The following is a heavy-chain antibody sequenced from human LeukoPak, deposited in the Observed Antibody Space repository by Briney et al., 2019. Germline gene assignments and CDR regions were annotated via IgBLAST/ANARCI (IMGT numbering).Heavy chain of an antibody. J-gene: IGHJ4*02. Sequence: GGSLRLSCAASGFTFSSYVMYWVRQAPGKGLEYVSSMIRYGGSTYYANSVKGRFTISRDNSKNTLYLQMGSLRAEDMAVYYCARGGQSKYDSSGYLNYFDYWGQGTLVTVSS. CDR1: GFTFSSYV. CDR3: ARGGQSKYDSSGYLNYFDY. D-gene: IGHD3-22*01. CDR2: MIRYGGST. V-gene: IGHV3-64*01.